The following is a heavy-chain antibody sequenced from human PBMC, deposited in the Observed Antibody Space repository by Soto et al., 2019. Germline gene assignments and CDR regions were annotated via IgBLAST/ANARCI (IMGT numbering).Heavy chain of an antibody. CDR1: GRSMSGYY. CDR3: AREDYYDTGYYVV. Sequence: SETLSLTCTVSGRSMSGYYWSWIRQPAGERLEWIGRIYTSGTTDFNPSLKGRVAMSVDTSKNQFSLKLTSVTAADTALYYCAREDYYDTGYYVVWGQGTQVTVSS. CDR2: IYTSGTT. V-gene: IGHV4-4*07. J-gene: IGHJ4*02. D-gene: IGHD3-9*01.